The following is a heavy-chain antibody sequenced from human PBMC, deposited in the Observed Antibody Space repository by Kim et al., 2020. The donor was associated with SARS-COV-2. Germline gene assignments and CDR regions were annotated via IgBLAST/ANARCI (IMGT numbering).Heavy chain of an antibody. CDR3: AREGWVSPRALDAFDI. Sequence: SVKGRFTISRDNAKKSLYLQMSSRRAEDTAVYYGAREGWVSPRALDAFDIWGQGTMVTVSS. J-gene: IGHJ3*02. V-gene: IGHV3-11*05. D-gene: IGHD1-26*01.